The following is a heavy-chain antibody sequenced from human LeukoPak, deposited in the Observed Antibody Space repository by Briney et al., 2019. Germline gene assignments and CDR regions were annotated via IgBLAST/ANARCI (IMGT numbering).Heavy chain of an antibody. CDR2: MWYDGSRE. V-gene: IGHV3-33*01. J-gene: IGHJ4*02. D-gene: IGHD1-26*01. Sequence: GGSLRLSCAASGFILSTHGMHWVRQAPGKGLEWVAGMWYDGSREDYADSVKGRFTISRDMSKNALNLQMNSLRVEDTALFYCARDLSFGSLDFRGQGTLVTVSS. CDR3: ARDLSFGSLDF. CDR1: GFILSTHG.